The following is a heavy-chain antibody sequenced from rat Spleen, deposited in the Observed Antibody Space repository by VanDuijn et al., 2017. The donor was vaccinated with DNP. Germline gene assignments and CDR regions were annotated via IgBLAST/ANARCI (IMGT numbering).Heavy chain of an antibody. V-gene: IGHV5S13*01. Sequence: EVQLVESGGGPVLPGRSLKLSCAASGFTFSNYGMAWVRQTPTKGLEWVASISTVGDNGVYRDSVKGRFTISRDNAKSTLYLQMDSLRSEDTATYYCTTLNYYASLSGYFDHWGQGVMVTVSS. D-gene: IGHD1-12*01. CDR2: ISTVGDNG. CDR3: TTLNYYASLSGYFDH. J-gene: IGHJ2*01. CDR1: GFTFSNYG.